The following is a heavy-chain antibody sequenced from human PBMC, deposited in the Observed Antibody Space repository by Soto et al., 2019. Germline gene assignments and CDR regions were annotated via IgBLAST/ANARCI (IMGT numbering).Heavy chain of an antibody. CDR2: ISGSSIYI. CDR3: AREGALKPFSS. V-gene: IGHV3-21*01. CDR1: GFTFSNYN. J-gene: IGHJ5*02. Sequence: GGSLRLSCVASGFTFSNYNMNWVRQAPGKGMEWVSHISGSSIYIHYADSVRGPFTISRGNAKNSVYLQMDSLRVEDTAVYYCAREGALKPFSSWGQGALVTVSS.